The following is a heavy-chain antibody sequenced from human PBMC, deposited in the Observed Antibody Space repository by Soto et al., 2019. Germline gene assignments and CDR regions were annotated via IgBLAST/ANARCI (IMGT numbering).Heavy chain of an antibody. V-gene: IGHV4-59*08. CDR2: IYYSGST. Sequence: SETLSLTCPVSGGSIRSYYWSWIRQPPGKRLEWIGYIYYSGSTYYNPSLKSRVTISVDTSKNQFSLKLSSVTAADTAVYYCASRTYDFWSGYLAWGQGTLVTVSS. CDR1: GGSIRSYY. J-gene: IGHJ5*02. CDR3: ASRTYDFWSGYLA. D-gene: IGHD3-3*01.